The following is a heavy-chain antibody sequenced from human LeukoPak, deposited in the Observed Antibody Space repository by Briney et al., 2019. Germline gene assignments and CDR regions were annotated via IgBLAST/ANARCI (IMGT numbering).Heavy chain of an antibody. CDR1: GGSISSYY. V-gene: IGHV4-34*01. D-gene: IGHD3-3*01. Sequence: PSETLSLTCTVSGGSISSYYWSWIRQPPGKGLEWIGEINHSGSTNYNPSLKSRVTISVDTSKNQFSLKLSSVTAADTAVYYCARTPYDFWSGKGPFFDYWGQGTLVTVSS. CDR2: INHSGST. CDR3: ARTPYDFWSGKGPFFDY. J-gene: IGHJ4*02.